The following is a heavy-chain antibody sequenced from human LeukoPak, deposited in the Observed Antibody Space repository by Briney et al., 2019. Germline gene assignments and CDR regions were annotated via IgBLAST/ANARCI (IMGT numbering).Heavy chain of an antibody. D-gene: IGHD4-23*01. Sequence: SVKVSCKASGYTFTGYYMHWVRQAPGQGLEWMGGIIPIFGTANYAQKFQGRVTITTDESTSTAYMELSSLRSEDTAVYYCARADYGGTGGAFDIWGQGTMVTVSS. CDR1: GYTFTGYY. J-gene: IGHJ3*02. CDR3: ARADYGGTGGAFDI. CDR2: IIPIFGTA. V-gene: IGHV1-69*05.